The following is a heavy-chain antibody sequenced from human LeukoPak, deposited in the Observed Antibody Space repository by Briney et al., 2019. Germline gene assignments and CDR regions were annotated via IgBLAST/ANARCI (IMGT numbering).Heavy chain of an antibody. CDR3: ASGDGSGTYYNY. V-gene: IGHV3-48*02. J-gene: IGHJ4*02. Sequence: GGSLRLSCAASGFIFSAYSMSWVRQAPEKGLEWVSYISTTSTIIYYADSVRGRFTISRDNAKNSLYLQMNSLRDEDTALYYCASGDGSGTYYNYWGQGTLVTVSS. CDR1: GFIFSAYS. D-gene: IGHD3-10*01. CDR2: ISTTSTII.